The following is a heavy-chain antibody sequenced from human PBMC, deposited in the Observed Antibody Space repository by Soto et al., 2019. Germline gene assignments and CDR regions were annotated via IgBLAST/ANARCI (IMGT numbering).Heavy chain of an antibody. CDR3: ARALGSSWSGNWFDP. V-gene: IGHV5-51*01. D-gene: IGHD6-13*01. J-gene: IGHJ5*02. CDR2: IYPGDSDT. Sequence: GESLKISCKASGYSFTTYWIGWVRQMPGKGLEWMGIIYPGDSDTRYRPSFQGQVTISADRSISTAYLQWSSLKASDTAMYYCARALGSSWSGNWFDPWGQGTLVTVSS. CDR1: GYSFTTYW.